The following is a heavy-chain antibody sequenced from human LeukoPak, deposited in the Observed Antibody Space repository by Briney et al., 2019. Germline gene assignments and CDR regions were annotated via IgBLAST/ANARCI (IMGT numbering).Heavy chain of an antibody. CDR1: GGSISSYY. J-gene: IGHJ4*02. CDR3: ARHDGMVYSSSPSNSPDY. D-gene: IGHD6-13*01. V-gene: IGHV4-59*08. CDR2: IYYSGST. Sequence: SETLSLTCTVSGGSISSYYWSWIRQPPGKGLEWIGYIYYSGSTNYNPSLKSRVTISVDTSKNQFSLKLSSVTAADTAVYYCARHDGMVYSSSPSNSPDYWGQGTLVTVSS.